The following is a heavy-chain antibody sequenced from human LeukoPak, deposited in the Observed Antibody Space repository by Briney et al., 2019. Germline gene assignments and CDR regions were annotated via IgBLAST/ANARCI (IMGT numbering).Heavy chain of an antibody. CDR2: MHPNSGNT. Sequence: GASVKVSCKASGYTFTSYDINWVRQPTGQGLEWMGWMHPNSGNTGYAQKFQGRVTMTRNPSISTAYMELSSLRSEDTAVYYCARGQGLVVVPRASYYMDVWGKGTTVTVSS. J-gene: IGHJ6*03. CDR1: GYTFTSYD. CDR3: ARGQGLVVVPRASYYMDV. D-gene: IGHD2-2*01. V-gene: IGHV1-8*01.